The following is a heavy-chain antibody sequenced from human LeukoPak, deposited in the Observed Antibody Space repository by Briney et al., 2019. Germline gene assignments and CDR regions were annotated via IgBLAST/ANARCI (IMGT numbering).Heavy chain of an antibody. Sequence: PGGSLRLSCAASGFTFSDYYMSWIRQAPGKGLEWVSYISSSGSTIYYADSVKGRFTISRDNAKNSLYLEMNSLRAEDTAVYYCASGVLRFLEWLPTYYYGMDVWGQGTTVTVSS. CDR3: ASGVLRFLEWLPTYYYGMDV. J-gene: IGHJ6*02. D-gene: IGHD3-3*01. CDR2: ISSSGSTI. V-gene: IGHV3-11*01. CDR1: GFTFSDYY.